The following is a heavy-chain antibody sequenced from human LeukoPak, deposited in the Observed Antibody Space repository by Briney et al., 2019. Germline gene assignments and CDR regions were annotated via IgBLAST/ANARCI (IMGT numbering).Heavy chain of an antibody. D-gene: IGHD1-1*01. V-gene: IGHV4-34*01. CDR1: GGSFSGYY. CDR3: ARGRLNGKFDY. CDR2: INHSGST. J-gene: IGHJ4*02. Sequence: SETLSLTCAVYGGSFSGYYWTWIRQPPGKGLEWIGEINHSGSTKYSPSLKSRVTVSVDTSKNQFSLNLNSVTAADTAVYYCARGRLNGKFDYWGQGTLVTASS.